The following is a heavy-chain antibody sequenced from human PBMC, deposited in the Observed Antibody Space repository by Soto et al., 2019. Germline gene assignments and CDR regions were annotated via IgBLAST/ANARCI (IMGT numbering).Heavy chain of an antibody. Sequence: QVQLQESGPGLVKPSQTLSLTCTVSGGSISSGGYYWSWIRQHPGKGLEWIGYIYYSGSTYYNPSLKSRVTISVDTSKNQFSLKLSSVTAADTAVYYCARVVAPAAMNCWFDPWGQGTLVTVSS. CDR1: GGSISSGGYY. CDR2: IYYSGST. J-gene: IGHJ5*02. V-gene: IGHV4-31*03. CDR3: ARVVAPAAMNCWFDP. D-gene: IGHD2-2*01.